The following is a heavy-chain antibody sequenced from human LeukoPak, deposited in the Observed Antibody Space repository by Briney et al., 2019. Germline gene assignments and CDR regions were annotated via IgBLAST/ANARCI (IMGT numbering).Heavy chain of an antibody. CDR1: GGSISSYY. D-gene: IGHD3-22*01. CDR3: ARGGTYYYDSSEFDP. Sequence: SETLSLTCTVSGGSISSYYWSWIRQPPGKGLEWIGYIYYSGSTNYNPSLKSRVTISVDTSKNQFSLKLSSVTAADTAVYYYARGGTYYYDSSEFDPWGQGTLVAVSS. J-gene: IGHJ5*02. CDR2: IYYSGST. V-gene: IGHV4-59*01.